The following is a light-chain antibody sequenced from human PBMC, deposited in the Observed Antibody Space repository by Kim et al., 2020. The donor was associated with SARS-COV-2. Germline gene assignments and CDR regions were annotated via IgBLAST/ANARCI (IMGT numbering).Light chain of an antibody. J-gene: IGKJ2*01. Sequence: DIVLTQSPATLSLSPGERASLSCRASQSISSYLAWYQQKPGQAPRLLIYDASNRATGIPARFSGSGSGTDFTLTISSLEPEDFAVYYCQQRSNWRPVYTFGQGTKLEI. CDR2: DAS. V-gene: IGKV3-11*01. CDR3: QQRSNWRPVYT. CDR1: QSISSY.